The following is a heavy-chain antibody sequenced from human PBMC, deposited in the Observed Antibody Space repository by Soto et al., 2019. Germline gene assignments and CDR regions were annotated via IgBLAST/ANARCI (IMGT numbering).Heavy chain of an antibody. J-gene: IGHJ5*02. CDR1: GGSISSYY. CDR3: ARLLVGSGSRFDP. D-gene: IGHD3-10*01. Sequence: QVQLQESGPGLVKPSETLSLTCTVSGGSISSYYWSWIRQPPGKGLEWIGYIYYSGSTNYNPSLKSRDTISVDTSTNSFSLRLSSVPAADTAGYNCARLLVGSGSRFDPWAKGTLVTVSS. V-gene: IGHV4-59*08. CDR2: IYYSGST.